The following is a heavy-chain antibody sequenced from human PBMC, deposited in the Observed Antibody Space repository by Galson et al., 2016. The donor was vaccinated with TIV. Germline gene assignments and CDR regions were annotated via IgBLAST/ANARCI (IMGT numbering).Heavy chain of an antibody. CDR3: PKFDFWSAWPPSDSDY. J-gene: IGHJ4*02. Sequence: SLRLSCAASGFTFSASGLHWIRQAPGKGLEWVAFVHYDGSVTYYSDSVKGRFTVSRDNSKSTLLLQMNRLRLEDTGVYYCPKFDFWSAWPPSDSDYWGQGILVTVSS. V-gene: IGHV3-30*02. CDR1: GFTFSASG. CDR2: VHYDGSVT. D-gene: IGHD3-3*01.